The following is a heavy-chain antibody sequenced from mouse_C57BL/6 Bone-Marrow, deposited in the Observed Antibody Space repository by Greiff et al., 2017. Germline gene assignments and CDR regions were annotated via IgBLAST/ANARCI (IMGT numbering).Heavy chain of an antibody. V-gene: IGHV5-4*01. J-gene: IGHJ2*01. CDR2: ISDGGSYT. D-gene: IGHD2-5*01. Sequence: VQLKQSGGGLVKPGGSLNLSCAASGFTFSSYAMSWVRQTPEKRLEWVATISDGGSYTYYPDNVKGRFTISRDNSKNNLYLQMSHLKSEDTAMYYCARDGVYYSNSFDYWGQGTTLTVSS. CDR3: ARDGVYYSNSFDY. CDR1: GFTFSSYA.